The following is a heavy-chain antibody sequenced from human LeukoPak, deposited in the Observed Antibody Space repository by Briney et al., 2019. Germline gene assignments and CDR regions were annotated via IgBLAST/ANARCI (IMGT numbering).Heavy chain of an antibody. J-gene: IGHJ6*03. Sequence: SGPALVKPTQTLTLTCTFSGFSLSTSGMCVSWIRQPPEKALEWLARIDWDDDKYYSTSLKTRLTISKDPSKNQVVLTMTNMDPVDTATYYCARTSRGYSYGYYYYYMDVWGKGTTVTVSS. V-gene: IGHV2-70*11. CDR3: ARTSRGYSYGYYYYYMDV. CDR2: IDWDDDK. CDR1: GFSLSTSGMC. D-gene: IGHD5-18*01.